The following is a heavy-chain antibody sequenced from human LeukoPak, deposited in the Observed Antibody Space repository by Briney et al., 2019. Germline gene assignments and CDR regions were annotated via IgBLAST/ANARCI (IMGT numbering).Heavy chain of an antibody. Sequence: PSETLSLTCAVYGGSFSGYYWSWIRQPPGKGLEWIGEINHSGSTNYNPSLKSRVTISLGTSKNQFSLRLSSVTAADTAVYYCTYSGSNYPDYWGQGTLLIVSS. V-gene: IGHV4-34*01. CDR3: TYSGSNYPDY. J-gene: IGHJ4*02. D-gene: IGHD1-26*01. CDR1: GGSFSGYY. CDR2: INHSGST.